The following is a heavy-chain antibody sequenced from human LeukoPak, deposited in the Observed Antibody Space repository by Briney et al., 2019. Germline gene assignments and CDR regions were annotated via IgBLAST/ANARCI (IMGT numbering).Heavy chain of an antibody. CDR1: GFTFSSYW. V-gene: IGHV3-74*01. CDR2: INRDGSST. Sequence: PGGSLRLSCAASGFTFSSYWMHWVRQAPGKGLVWVSRINRDGSSTSYADSVKGRFTISRDNAKNSLHLEMNSLRGEDTAVYYCARRATVREDYFDYWGQGTLVTVSS. CDR3: ARRATVREDYFDY. D-gene: IGHD4-17*01. J-gene: IGHJ4*02.